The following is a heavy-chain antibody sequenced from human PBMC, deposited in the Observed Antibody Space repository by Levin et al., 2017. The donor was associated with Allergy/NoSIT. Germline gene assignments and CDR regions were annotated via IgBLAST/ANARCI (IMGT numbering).Heavy chain of an antibody. Sequence: GGSLRLSCAASGFTFNNYAMSWVRQAPGKGLEWVSAIINSGVGTYYADSVKGRFTISRDNSKNTMYLQMNSLRAEETAVYFCAKDAIRGSDQTYYFDYWGQGTLVTASS. CDR1: GFTFNNYA. CDR2: IINSGVGT. D-gene: IGHD6-19*01. V-gene: IGHV3-23*01. J-gene: IGHJ4*02. CDR3: AKDAIRGSDQTYYFDY.